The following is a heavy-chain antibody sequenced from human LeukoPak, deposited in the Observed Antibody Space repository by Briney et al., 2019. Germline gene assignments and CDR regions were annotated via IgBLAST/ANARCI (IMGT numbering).Heavy chain of an antibody. D-gene: IGHD5-18*01. CDR1: CSSFTSYW. Sequence: GESLQISCKGSCSSFTSYWIGWVRQLPGKGLEWMGIIYPGDSDTRYSPSFQGQVTISADKSISTAYLQWSSLKASDTAMYYCARWAGSYGHTYYFDYWGQGTLVTVSS. J-gene: IGHJ4*02. CDR3: ARWAGSYGHTYYFDY. CDR2: IYPGDSDT. V-gene: IGHV5-51*01.